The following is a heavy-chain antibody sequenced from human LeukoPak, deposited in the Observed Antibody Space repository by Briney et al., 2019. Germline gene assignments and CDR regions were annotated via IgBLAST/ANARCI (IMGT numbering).Heavy chain of an antibody. Sequence: PSETLSLTCTVSGGSISSSSYYWGWIRQPPGKGLEWIGSIYYSGSTYYNPSLKSRVTISVDTSKNQFSLKLSSVTAADTAVYYCASLYSYVHYWGQGTLVTVSS. V-gene: IGHV4-39*07. CDR1: GGSISSSSYY. J-gene: IGHJ4*02. D-gene: IGHD5-18*01. CDR3: ASLYSYVHY. CDR2: IYYSGST.